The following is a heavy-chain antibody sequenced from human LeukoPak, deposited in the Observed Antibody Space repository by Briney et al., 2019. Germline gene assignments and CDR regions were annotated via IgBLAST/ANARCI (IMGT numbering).Heavy chain of an antibody. CDR2: IYYSGST. J-gene: IGHJ6*03. Sequence: PSETLSLTCTVSGGSISSYYWSWIRQPPGKGLEWIGYIYYSGSTNYNPSLKSRVTISVDTSKNQFSLKLSSVTAADTAVYYCARTTEAHSWRTRYYDYYMDVWGKGTTVTVS. D-gene: IGHD6-13*01. CDR1: GGSISSYY. V-gene: IGHV4-59*01. CDR3: ARTTEAHSWRTRYYDYYMDV.